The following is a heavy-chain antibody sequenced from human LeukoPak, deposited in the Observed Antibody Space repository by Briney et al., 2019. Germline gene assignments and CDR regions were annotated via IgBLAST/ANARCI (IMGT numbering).Heavy chain of an antibody. D-gene: IGHD2-21*02. CDR2: IIPIFGTA. V-gene: IGHV1-69*13. CDR3: ASVTPYCGGDCYLGAFDI. Sequence: SVKVSCKASGGTFTSYAISWVRQAPGQGLEWMGVIIPIFGTANYAQKFQGRVTITADESTSTAYMELSSLRSEDTAVYYCASVTPYCGGDCYLGAFDIWGQGTMVTVSS. J-gene: IGHJ3*02. CDR1: GGTFTSYA.